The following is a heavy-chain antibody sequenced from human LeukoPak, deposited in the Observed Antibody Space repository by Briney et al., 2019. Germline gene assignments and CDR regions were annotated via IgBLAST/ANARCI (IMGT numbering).Heavy chain of an antibody. CDR1: GYTFSSYG. Sequence: ASVKVSCKASGYTFSSYGISWVRQAPGQGLEWMGWISAYNGNTNYAQMVQGRVTMTTDTSTSTTYMEVRSLRSDDTAMYYCARDVGDIVTIPAAISVPWGQGTLVTVSS. V-gene: IGHV1-18*01. CDR2: ISAYNGNT. CDR3: ARDVGDIVTIPAAISVP. J-gene: IGHJ5*02. D-gene: IGHD2-2*01.